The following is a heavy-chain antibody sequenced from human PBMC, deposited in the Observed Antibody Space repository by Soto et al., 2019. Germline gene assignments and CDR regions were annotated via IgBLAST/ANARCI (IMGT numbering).Heavy chain of an antibody. D-gene: IGHD5-12*01. V-gene: IGHV4-39*03. Sequence: SKTLSLTCTVSGGSISSSSYYWGWIRQPPGKGLEWIGSIYYSGSTYYNPPLKSRVTISVDTSKNQFSLKLSSVTAADTAVYYCSFRVSGYDWDVFDIWGQGTMVLGSS. CDR2: IYYSGST. J-gene: IGHJ3*02. CDR3: SFRVSGYDWDVFDI. CDR1: GGSISSSSYY.